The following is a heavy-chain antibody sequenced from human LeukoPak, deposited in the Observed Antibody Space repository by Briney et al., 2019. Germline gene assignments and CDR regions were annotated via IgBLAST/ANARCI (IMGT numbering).Heavy chain of an antibody. CDR1: GGTFSSYA. D-gene: IGHD5-18*01. Sequence: SVKVSCKASGGTFSSYAISWVRQAPGQGLEWMGGIIPIFGTANYAQKFQGRVTITADESTSTAYMELSSLRSEDTAVYYCARSPRAMAIYDYWGQGTLVTVSS. CDR2: IIPIFGTA. V-gene: IGHV1-69*13. J-gene: IGHJ4*02. CDR3: ARSPRAMAIYDY.